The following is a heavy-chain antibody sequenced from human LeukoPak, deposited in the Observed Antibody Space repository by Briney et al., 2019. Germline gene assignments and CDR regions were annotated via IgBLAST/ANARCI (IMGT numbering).Heavy chain of an antibody. CDR1: GFTFSGYA. D-gene: IGHD3-22*01. Sequence: PGGSLRLSCAASGFTFSGYAMSWVRQAPGKGLEGVSAIRGTAGITQYADSVRGRFTISRDNSNRTLYLQMHSVRAEDTAVYYCAKRVDDTTGYYSPGENWGQGTLVTVSS. J-gene: IGHJ4*02. CDR2: IRGTAGIT. V-gene: IGHV3-23*01. CDR3: AKRVDDTTGYYSPGEN.